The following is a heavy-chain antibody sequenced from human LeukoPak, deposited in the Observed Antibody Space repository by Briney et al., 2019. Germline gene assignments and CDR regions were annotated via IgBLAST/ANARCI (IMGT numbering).Heavy chain of an antibody. J-gene: IGHJ6*03. CDR1: GYTFTGYY. D-gene: IGHD2-15*01. V-gene: IGHV1-2*02. Sequence: ASVKVSCKASGYTFTGYYMHWVRQAPGQGLEWMGWINPNSGGTNYAQKFQGRVTMTRDTSISTAYIDLNRLRCDDTAVYYCARDNSCSSSSCGNSYMDVWGKGTTVTVSS. CDR2: INPNSGGT. CDR3: ARDNSCSSSSCGNSYMDV.